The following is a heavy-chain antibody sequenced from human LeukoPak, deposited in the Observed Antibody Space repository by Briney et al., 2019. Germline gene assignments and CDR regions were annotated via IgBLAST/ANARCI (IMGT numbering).Heavy chain of an antibody. V-gene: IGHV3-7*04. CDR2: IKQDGSEK. Sequence: PGGSLRLSCAASGLSLSTYWMSWVRQAPGKGLEWVANIKQDGSEKHYVDSVKGRFTISRDNAKSSLYLQMNSLRVEVTAVYYCARDGVAGARHPFDSWGQGTLVTVSS. D-gene: IGHD6-19*01. J-gene: IGHJ4*02. CDR1: GLSLSTYW. CDR3: ARDGVAGARHPFDS.